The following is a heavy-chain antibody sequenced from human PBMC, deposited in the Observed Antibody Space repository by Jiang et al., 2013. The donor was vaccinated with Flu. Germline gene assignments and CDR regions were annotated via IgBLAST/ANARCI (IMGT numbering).Heavy chain of an antibody. Sequence: SQTLSLTCAISGDSVSSNSAAWNWIRQSPSRGLEWLGRTYYRSKWYNDYAVSVKSRITINPDTSKNQFSLQLNSVTPEDTAVYYCARGSFRGRGQLGRLHTFDYWGQGTLVTVSS. CDR1: GDSVSSNSAA. CDR3: ARGSFRGRGQLGRLHTFDY. V-gene: IGHV6-1*01. CDR2: TYYRSKWYN. J-gene: IGHJ4*02. D-gene: IGHD3-10*01.